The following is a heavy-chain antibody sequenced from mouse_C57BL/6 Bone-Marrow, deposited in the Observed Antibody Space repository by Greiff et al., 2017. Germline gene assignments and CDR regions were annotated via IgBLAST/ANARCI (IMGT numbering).Heavy chain of an antibody. CDR2: IRSKSNNYAT. Sequence: EVMLVESGGGLVQPKGSLKLSCAASGFSFNTYAMNWVRQAPGKGLEWVARIRSKSNNYATYYADSVKDRFTISRDDSESMLYLQMNNLKTEDTAMYYCVRHPQNLIYYYAMDYWGQGTSVTVSS. D-gene: IGHD1-2*01. V-gene: IGHV10-1*01. CDR3: VRHPQNLIYYYAMDY. CDR1: GFSFNTYA. J-gene: IGHJ4*01.